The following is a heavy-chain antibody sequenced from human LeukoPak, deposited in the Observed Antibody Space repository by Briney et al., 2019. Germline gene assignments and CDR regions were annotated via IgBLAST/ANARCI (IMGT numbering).Heavy chain of an antibody. Sequence: PGGSLRLSCAASGFTVSSNYMGWVRQAPGKGLEWVSVIYSGGSTYYADSVKGRFTISRDNSKNTLYLQMNSLRAEDTAVYYCARAPGYCSGCVDYWGQGTLVTVSS. CDR2: IYSGGST. CDR3: ARAPGYCSGCVDY. CDR1: GFTVSSNY. V-gene: IGHV3-53*01. J-gene: IGHJ4*02. D-gene: IGHD6-19*01.